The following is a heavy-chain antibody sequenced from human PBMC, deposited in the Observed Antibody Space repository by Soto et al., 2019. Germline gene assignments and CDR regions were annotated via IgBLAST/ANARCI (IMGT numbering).Heavy chain of an antibody. CDR2: IYYSGST. Sequence: SEPLCLTCTVVGGSISSGDYYWSWIRQPPGKGLEWIGYIYYSGSTNYNPSLKSRVTISVDTSKNQFSLKLSSVTAADTAVYYCAGYSSSFFYYYYGLDVWGQGTTVTVSS. V-gene: IGHV4-61*08. J-gene: IGHJ6*02. D-gene: IGHD6-13*01. CDR3: AGYSSSFFYYYYGLDV. CDR1: GGSISSGDYY.